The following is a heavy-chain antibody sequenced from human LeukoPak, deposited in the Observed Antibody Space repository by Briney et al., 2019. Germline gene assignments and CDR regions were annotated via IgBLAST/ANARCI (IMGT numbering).Heavy chain of an antibody. J-gene: IGHJ4*02. CDR2: IWYDGSNK. D-gene: IGHD5-24*01. CDR1: GFTFSSYG. Sequence: PGGSLRLSCAASGFTFSSYGMHWVRQAPGKGLEWVAVIWYDGSNKYYADSVKRRFTISRDNSKNTLYLQMNSLRAEDTAVYYCARKRRDGYKYYFDYWGQGTLVTVSS. CDR3: ARKRRDGYKYYFDY. V-gene: IGHV3-33*01.